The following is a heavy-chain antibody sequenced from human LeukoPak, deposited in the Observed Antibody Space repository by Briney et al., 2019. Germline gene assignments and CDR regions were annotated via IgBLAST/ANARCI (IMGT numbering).Heavy chain of an antibody. CDR3: ARVNGGLYDSSGYYDY. J-gene: IGHJ4*02. D-gene: IGHD3-22*01. V-gene: IGHV4-59*12. CDR2: IYYNGRA. Sequence: SETLSLTCAVSGGSINNYYWSWIRQPPGKGLEWIGYIYYNGRATYNPSLKSRVTISVDTSKNQFSLKLSSVTAADTAVYYCARVNGGLYDSSGYYDYWGQGTLVTVSS. CDR1: GGSINNYY.